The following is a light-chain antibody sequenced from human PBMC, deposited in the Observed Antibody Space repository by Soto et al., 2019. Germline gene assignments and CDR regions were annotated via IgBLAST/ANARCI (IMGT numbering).Light chain of an antibody. V-gene: IGLV2-14*01. J-gene: IGLJ1*01. CDR2: EVS. CDR3: SSYTGSSIHYV. Sequence: QSALTQPASVSGSPGQSITISCTGTSSDVGGYNYVSWYQQHPGKAPKLMIYEVSNRPSGVSNRFSGSKSGNTASLTISGLQAEDEADYCSSYTGSSIHYVFGTGTKVTVL. CDR1: SSDVGGYNY.